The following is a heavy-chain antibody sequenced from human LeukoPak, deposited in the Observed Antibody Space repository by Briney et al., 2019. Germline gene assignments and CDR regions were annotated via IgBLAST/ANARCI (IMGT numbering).Heavy chain of an antibody. CDR1: GFTFDDYT. Sequence: GGSLRLSCAASGFTFDDYTMHWVRQAPGKGLEWVSLISWDGGSTYYADSVKGRFTISRDNAKNSLYLQMNSLRAEDTAVYSCARGADGVSSNSRGWFDPWGQGTLVTVSS. D-gene: IGHD2-15*01. J-gene: IGHJ5*02. V-gene: IGHV3-43*01. CDR3: ARGADGVSSNSRGWFDP. CDR2: ISWDGGST.